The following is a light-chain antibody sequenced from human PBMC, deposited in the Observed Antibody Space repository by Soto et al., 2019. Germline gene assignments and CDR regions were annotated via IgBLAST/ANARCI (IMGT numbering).Light chain of an antibody. Sequence: EILLPQSPGTLSLSPGERATLSCRASQSVSSTYLSWYQLKPGQAPRLLIYGASTRATGIPDRFSGSGSGTDFTLTISRLEPEDFAVYYCQQYGFSFRAFGQGTKV. CDR2: GAS. V-gene: IGKV3-20*01. J-gene: IGKJ1*01. CDR3: QQYGFSFRA. CDR1: QSVSSTY.